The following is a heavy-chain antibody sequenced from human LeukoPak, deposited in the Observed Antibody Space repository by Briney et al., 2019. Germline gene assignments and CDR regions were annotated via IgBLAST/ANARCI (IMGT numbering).Heavy chain of an antibody. CDR2: INGDGSST. J-gene: IGHJ4*02. Sequence: PGGSLRLSCAASGFTFSSYWMHWVRQVPGKGLVWVSRINGDGSSTTYADSVKGRFTISRDNAKNTLYLQMNSLRAEDTAVYYCARGKEGADLWSGSRYYFDYWGQGTLVTVSS. D-gene: IGHD3-3*01. CDR3: ARGKEGADLWSGSRYYFDY. CDR1: GFTFSSYW. V-gene: IGHV3-74*01.